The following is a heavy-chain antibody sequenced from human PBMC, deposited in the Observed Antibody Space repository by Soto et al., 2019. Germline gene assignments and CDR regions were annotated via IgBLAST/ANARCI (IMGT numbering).Heavy chain of an antibody. D-gene: IGHD3-3*01. CDR2: ISYDGIKK. CDR3: ARSIAPKISRLIDI. CDR1: GFTFNGYP. J-gene: IGHJ4*02. V-gene: IGHV3-30-3*01. Sequence: GGSLRLSCAASGFTFNGYPMHWVRQAPGKGLEWVGDISYDGIKKHYADSVKGRFTISRDNAKNTLYVEMDSLTTEDTGVYYCARSIAPKISRLIDIWGQGTLVTAPQ.